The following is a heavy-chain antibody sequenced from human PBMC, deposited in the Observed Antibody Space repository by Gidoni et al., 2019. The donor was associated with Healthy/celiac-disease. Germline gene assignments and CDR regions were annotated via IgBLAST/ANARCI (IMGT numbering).Heavy chain of an antibody. Sequence: HVQLVSSGADLKHPGASVKVSCTAPAGTCTSYDINWVRQATGQGLEWMGWMNPNSGNTGYAQKFQSRVTMTRNTSISTAYMELSSLRSEDTAVYYCARQLWPYYYYGMDVWGQGTTVTVSS. CDR2: MNPNSGNT. D-gene: IGHD5-18*01. V-gene: IGHV1-8*02. CDR1: AGTCTSYD. J-gene: IGHJ6*02. CDR3: ARQLWPYYYYGMDV.